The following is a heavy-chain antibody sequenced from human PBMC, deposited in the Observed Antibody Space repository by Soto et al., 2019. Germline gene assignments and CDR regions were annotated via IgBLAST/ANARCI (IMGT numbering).Heavy chain of an antibody. CDR1: GGSISSGDYY. Sequence: SETLSLTCTVSGGSISSGDYYWSWIRQPPGKGLEWIGYIYYSGSTYYNPSLKSRVTISVDTSKNQFSLNLSSVTAADTAVYYCARVKVIAARRRYFDYWGQGTLVTVSS. CDR2: IYYSGST. J-gene: IGHJ4*02. CDR3: ARVKVIAARRRYFDY. V-gene: IGHV4-30-4*01. D-gene: IGHD6-6*01.